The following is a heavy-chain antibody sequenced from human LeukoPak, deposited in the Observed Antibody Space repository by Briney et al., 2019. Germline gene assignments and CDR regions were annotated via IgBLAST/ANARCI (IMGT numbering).Heavy chain of an antibody. V-gene: IGHV4-30-4*01. CDR1: GGSISSGDYY. D-gene: IGHD3-22*01. CDR3: ARALVSSGPEDY. J-gene: IGHJ4*02. CDR2: IYYSGST. Sequence: SQTLSLTCTVSGGSISSGDYYWSWIRQPPGKGLECIGYIYYSGSTYYNPSLKSRVTISVGTSKNQFSLKLSSVTAADTAVYYCARALVSSGPEDYWGQGTLVTVSS.